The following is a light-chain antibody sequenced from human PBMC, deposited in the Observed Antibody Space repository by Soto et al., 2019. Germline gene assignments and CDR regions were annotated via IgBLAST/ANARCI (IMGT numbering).Light chain of an antibody. CDR3: QKLNAYPPWT. CDR2: GAS. Sequence: DLQITQSPCSVSASVGVRVTIICRASQGISSNLAWYQQKPGRAPKLLIFGASTLKSGVPSRFSGSGSGTDFTLTISSLQPEDFATYFCQKLNAYPPWTFGQGTKVDIK. CDR1: QGISSN. J-gene: IGKJ1*01. V-gene: IGKV1-9*01.